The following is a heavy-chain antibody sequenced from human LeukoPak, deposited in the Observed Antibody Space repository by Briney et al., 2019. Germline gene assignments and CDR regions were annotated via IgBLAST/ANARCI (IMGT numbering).Heavy chain of an antibody. CDR3: TREGVYSPDPTSYHRLPFDF. Sequence: ASVRVSCKASGDNFSSYVITWVRQAPGQGLEWMGRIIPTLDVANFAQKFKGRVTITADKSTNTAHLELSSLRSEDTAVYYCTREGVYSPDPTSYHRLPFDFWGEGTVVIVSS. CDR2: IIPTLDVA. V-gene: IGHV1-69*04. D-gene: IGHD3-16*02. J-gene: IGHJ3*01. CDR1: GDNFSSYV.